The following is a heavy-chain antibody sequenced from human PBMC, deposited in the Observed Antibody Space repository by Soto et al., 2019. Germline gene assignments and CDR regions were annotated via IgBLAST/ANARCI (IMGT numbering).Heavy chain of an antibody. V-gene: IGHV6-1*01. CDR2: TYYRSKWYN. D-gene: IGHD5-18*01. CDR3: ARDRARSGYSYGPVDYYYGMDV. Sequence: SQTLSLTCAISGDSVSGNSAAWNWIRRSPSRGLEWLGRTYYRSKWYNDYAVSVKSRITVTPDTSKNQFSLQLNSVTPEDTAVYYCARDRARSGYSYGPVDYYYGMDVWGQGTTVTVSS. CDR1: GDSVSGNSAA. J-gene: IGHJ6*02.